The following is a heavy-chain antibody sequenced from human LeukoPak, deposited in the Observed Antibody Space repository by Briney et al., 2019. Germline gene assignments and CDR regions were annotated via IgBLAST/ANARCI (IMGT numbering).Heavy chain of an antibody. CDR1: GGSISSSSYY. CDR3: ARDPVAAVPYFDY. V-gene: IGHV4-39*07. D-gene: IGHD6-19*01. Sequence: SETLSLTCTVSGGSISSSSYYWGWIRQPPAKGLEWIGSIYYSGSTYYNPSLKSRVTISVDTSKNQFSLKLSSVTAADTAVYYCARDPVAAVPYFDYWGQGTLVTVSS. CDR2: IYYSGST. J-gene: IGHJ4*02.